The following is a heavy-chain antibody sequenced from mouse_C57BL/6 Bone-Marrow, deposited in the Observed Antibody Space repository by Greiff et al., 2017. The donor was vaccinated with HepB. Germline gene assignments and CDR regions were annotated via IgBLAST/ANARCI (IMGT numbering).Heavy chain of an antibody. J-gene: IGHJ2*01. CDR2: IDPSDSYT. CDR3: ASTRIYYYGSSFDY. Sequence: QQPGAELVKPGASVKLSCKASGYTFTSYWMQWVKQRPGQGLEWIGEIDPSDSYTNYNQKFKGKATLTVDTSSSTAYMQLSSLTSEDSAVYYCASTRIYYYGSSFDYWGQGTTLTVSS. CDR1: GYTFTSYW. D-gene: IGHD1-1*01. V-gene: IGHV1-50*01.